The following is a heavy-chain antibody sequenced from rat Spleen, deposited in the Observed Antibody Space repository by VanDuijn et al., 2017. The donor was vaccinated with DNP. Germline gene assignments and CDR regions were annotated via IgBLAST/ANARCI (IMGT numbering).Heavy chain of an antibody. V-gene: IGHV5-7*01. CDR3: ARWSDYFDY. D-gene: IGHD4-2*01. CDR2: ISYDGGST. J-gene: IGHJ2*01. CDR1: GFTFSDYN. Sequence: EVRLVESGGGLVQPGRSLKLSCAASGFTFSDYNMAWVRQSPTKGLEWVASISYDGGSTYYRDSVKGRFTISRDNAKNTLYLQMNSLRSEDTATYYCARWSDYFDYWGQGVMVTVSS.